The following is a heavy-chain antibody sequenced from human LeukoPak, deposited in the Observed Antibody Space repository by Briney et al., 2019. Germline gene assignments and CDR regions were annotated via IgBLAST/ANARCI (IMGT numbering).Heavy chain of an antibody. CDR2: INTNTGNP. Sequence: ASVTVSCKASGYTFTSYAMNWVRQAPGQGLEWVGWINTNTGNPTYAQGFTGRFVFSLDTSVSTAYLQISSLKAEDTAVYYCARDGSSKQWLDPNDYWGQGTLVTVSS. J-gene: IGHJ4*02. CDR1: GYTFTSYA. V-gene: IGHV7-4-1*02. CDR3: ARDGSSKQWLDPNDY. D-gene: IGHD6-19*01.